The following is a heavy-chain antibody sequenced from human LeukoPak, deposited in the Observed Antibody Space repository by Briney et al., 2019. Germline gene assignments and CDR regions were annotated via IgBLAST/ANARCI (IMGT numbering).Heavy chain of an antibody. CDR3: ARARLVDIVVVPAAYYFDY. Sequence: ASVKVSCKASGYTFTSYYMHWVRQAPGQGLEWMGRIIPILGIANYAQKFQGRVTITADKSTSTAYMELSSLRSEDTAVYYCARARLVDIVVVPAAYYFDYWGQGTLVTVSS. J-gene: IGHJ4*02. D-gene: IGHD2-2*03. CDR2: IIPILGIA. CDR1: GYTFTSYY. V-gene: IGHV1-69*04.